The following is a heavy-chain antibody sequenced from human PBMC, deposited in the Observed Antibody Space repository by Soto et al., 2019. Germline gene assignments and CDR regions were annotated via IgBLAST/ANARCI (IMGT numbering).Heavy chain of an antibody. CDR3: ARKGRNDYLIDY. CDR2: ISSSGSTI. V-gene: IGHV3-11*01. CDR1: GFTFRDYY. Sequence: PGGSLRLSCAASGFTFRDYYMSLIRQAPGKGLEWVSYISSSGSTIYYADSVKGRFTISRDNAKNSLYLQMNSLRAEDTAVYYCARKGRNDYLIDYWGQGTLVTVSS. D-gene: IGHD4-17*01. J-gene: IGHJ4*02.